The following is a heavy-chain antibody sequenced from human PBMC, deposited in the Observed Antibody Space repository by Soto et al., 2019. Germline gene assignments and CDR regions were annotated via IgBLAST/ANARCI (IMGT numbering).Heavy chain of an antibody. CDR3: VSQRTSVLTQAYFDY. CDR1: GGSISSGGYY. Sequence: SETLSLTCTVSGGSISSGGYYWSWIRQHPGKGLEWIGYIYYSGSTYYNPSLKSRVTISVDTSKNQFSLNLNSVTASDTAVYFCVSQRTSVLTQAYFDYWGPGALVTVSS. D-gene: IGHD2-8*01. V-gene: IGHV4-31*03. J-gene: IGHJ4*02. CDR2: IYYSGST.